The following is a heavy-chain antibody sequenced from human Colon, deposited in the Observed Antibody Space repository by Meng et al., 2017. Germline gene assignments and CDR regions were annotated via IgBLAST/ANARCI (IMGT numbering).Heavy chain of an antibody. J-gene: IGHJ4*02. V-gene: IGHV3-23*01. Sequence: EVQLLESGGDLVQPGGSLRLSGAASGFTFSSYAMSWVRQAPGKGLEWVSAISGSGGSTYYADSVKGRFTISRDNSKNTLYLQMNSLRAEDTAIYYCAKNIGGSYYGDFDYWGQGTLVTVSS. CDR1: GFTFSSYA. CDR3: AKNIGGSYYGDFDY. CDR2: ISGSGGST. D-gene: IGHD1-26*01.